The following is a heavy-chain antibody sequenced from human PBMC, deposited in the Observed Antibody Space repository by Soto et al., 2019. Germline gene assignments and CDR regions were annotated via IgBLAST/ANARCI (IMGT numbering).Heavy chain of an antibody. CDR2: IYYSGMT. Sequence: LSLTCPVSGVCFSTGAYFWTWIRQHPGKGLEWIGNIYYSGMTYYNPSLRGRVSISLDPSESQFSLKLNSVTAADTAVYYCARDSSGPGYRSGTFDYSGQGALVTRS. J-gene: IGHJ4*02. CDR3: ARDSSGPGYRSGTFDY. D-gene: IGHD3-10*01. CDR1: GVCFSTGAYF. V-gene: IGHV4-31*03.